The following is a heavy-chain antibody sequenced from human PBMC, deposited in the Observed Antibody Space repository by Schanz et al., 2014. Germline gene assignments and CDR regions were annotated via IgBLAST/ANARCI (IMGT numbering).Heavy chain of an antibody. Sequence: QVHLVQSGAEVKRPGASVKVSCKASEYSFTSYSMHWVRQAPGQRLEWMGWINTGSGDTKYSQNFQGRVTITRDTSASTAYMELSSLRSEDTAVYSCARGIGGSGANNYFDYWGQGTLVTVSS. D-gene: IGHD2-15*01. CDR1: EYSFTSYS. CDR3: ARGIGGSGANNYFDY. CDR2: INTGSGDT. V-gene: IGHV1-3*04. J-gene: IGHJ4*02.